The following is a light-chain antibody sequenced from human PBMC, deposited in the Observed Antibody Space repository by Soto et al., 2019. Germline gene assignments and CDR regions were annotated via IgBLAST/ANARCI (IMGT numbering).Light chain of an antibody. CDR1: SSDIGAYDY. CDR3: SSLTGGSTR. V-gene: IGLV2-14*01. CDR2: EVT. J-gene: IGLJ2*01. Sequence: QSALTQPASVSGSPGQSITISCTGTSSDIGAYDYVSWYQQHPGKAPKLLIYEVTKRPSGVPDRFSGSKSGNTAYLTISGLQAEDEADYYCSSLTGGSTRFGGGTQLTVL.